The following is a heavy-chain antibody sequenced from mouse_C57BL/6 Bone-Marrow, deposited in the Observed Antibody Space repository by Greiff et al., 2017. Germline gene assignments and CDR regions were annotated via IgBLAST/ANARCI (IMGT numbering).Heavy chain of an antibody. J-gene: IGHJ2*01. D-gene: IGHD2-5*01. CDR2: IRLKSDNYAT. Sequence: DVKLEESGGGLVQPGGSMKLSCVASGSTFSNYWMNWVRQSPEKGLAWVAQIRLKSDNYATHYAESVKGRFTISRDDSKSSIYLQMNNLRAEDTGIYYCTEDSNYVDYWGQGTTLTVSS. CDR1: GSTFSNYW. V-gene: IGHV6-3*01. CDR3: TEDSNYVDY.